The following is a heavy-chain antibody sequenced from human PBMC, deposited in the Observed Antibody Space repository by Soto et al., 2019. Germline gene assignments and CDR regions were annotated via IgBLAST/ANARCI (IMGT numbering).Heavy chain of an antibody. J-gene: IGHJ6*02. Sequence: EVQLVESGGGLVQPGGSLRLSCAASGFTVSSNYMSWVRQAPGKGLEWVSVIYSGGSTYYADSVKGRFTISRDNSKNPLYLQMNSLRAEDTAVYYCARDNVGGYYYYYGMDVWGQGTTVTVSS. CDR2: IYSGGST. D-gene: IGHD3-16*01. CDR1: GFTVSSNY. V-gene: IGHV3-66*01. CDR3: ARDNVGGYYYYYGMDV.